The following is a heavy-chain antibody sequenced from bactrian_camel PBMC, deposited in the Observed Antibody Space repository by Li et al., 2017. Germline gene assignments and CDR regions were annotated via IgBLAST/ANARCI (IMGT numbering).Heavy chain of an antibody. Sequence: HVQLVESGGGSVQAGGSLSLSCAASPYRNCMAWFRQTPEKEREGVAAIYSFLDADYADFAKGRFTISRDNGKNTLSLQMNSLRPEDSAMYYCAAESATPCVADGIWIEYDYKYWGQGTQVTVS. D-gene: IGHD7*01. V-gene: IGHV3S53*01. CDR1: PYRNC. CDR2: IYSFLDA. CDR3: AAESATPCVADGIWIEYDYKY. J-gene: IGHJ4*01.